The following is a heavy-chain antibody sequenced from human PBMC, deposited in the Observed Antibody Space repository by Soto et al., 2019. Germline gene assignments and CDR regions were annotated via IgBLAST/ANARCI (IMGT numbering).Heavy chain of an antibody. CDR1: GGTFSSYT. D-gene: IGHD3-10*01. Sequence: QVQLVQSGAEVKKPGSSVKVSCKASGGTFSSYTISWVRQAPGQGLEWMGRIIPILGIANYAQKFQGRVTITADKSTSTAYRELSSLRSEDTAVYYCARGTWYYYGSGSYSGPENDYYSIDVWGKGTTVTVSS. J-gene: IGHJ6*03. V-gene: IGHV1-69*02. CDR3: ARGTWYYYGSGSYSGPENDYYSIDV. CDR2: IIPILGIA.